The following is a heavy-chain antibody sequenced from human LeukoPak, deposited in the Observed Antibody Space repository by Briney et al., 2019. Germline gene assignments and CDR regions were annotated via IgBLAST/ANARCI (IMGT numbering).Heavy chain of an antibody. CDR3: ASFRHGYCSSTSCYSYYYGMDV. CDR1: GFTFSSYA. Sequence: GGSLRLSCAASGFTFSSYAMNWVRQAPGKGLEWLSYISSTGTTIYYADSMKGRFTISRDDAKNSLYLQMNSLRAEDTAVYYCASFRHGYCSSTSCYSYYYGMDVWGQGTTVTVSS. CDR2: ISSTGTTI. J-gene: IGHJ6*02. D-gene: IGHD2-2*03. V-gene: IGHV3-48*04.